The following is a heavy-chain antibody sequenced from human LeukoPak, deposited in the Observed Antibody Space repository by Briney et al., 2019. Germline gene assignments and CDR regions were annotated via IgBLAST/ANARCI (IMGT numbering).Heavy chain of an antibody. V-gene: IGHV4-59*08. CDR1: GDSISSYH. Sequence: SETLSLTCSVSGDSISSYHWTWIRQSPGRGLEWIGYIYYSGSTNYNHSLKSRVTISLDTSNKQFYLKLSSVTAADTAIYYCATYTRHCSGGTCYSIDYWGQGTLVTASS. J-gene: IGHJ4*02. CDR2: IYYSGST. D-gene: IGHD2-15*01. CDR3: ATYTRHCSGGTCYSIDY.